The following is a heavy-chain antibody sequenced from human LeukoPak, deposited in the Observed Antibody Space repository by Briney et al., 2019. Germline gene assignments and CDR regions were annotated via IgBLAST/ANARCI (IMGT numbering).Heavy chain of an antibody. Sequence: GGSLRLSCAVSGFTFSDFYMSWIRQSPGKGLEWISYISTGDNSVYYADSVKGRFTISRDNSKNTLYLQMNSLRAEDTAVYYCAKGGSYFSRQFDYWGQGTLVTVSS. CDR1: GFTFSDFY. CDR3: AKGGSYFSRQFDY. J-gene: IGHJ4*02. D-gene: IGHD1-26*01. V-gene: IGHV3-11*01. CDR2: ISTGDNSV.